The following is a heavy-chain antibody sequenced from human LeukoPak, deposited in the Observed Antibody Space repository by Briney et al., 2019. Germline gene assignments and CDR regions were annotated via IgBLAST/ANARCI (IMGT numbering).Heavy chain of an antibody. CDR1: GFIFSDYY. V-gene: IGHV3-11*01. D-gene: IGHD1-26*01. CDR2: ISSSGDTI. J-gene: IGHJ4*02. CDR3: ARDGGGSHFDY. Sequence: GGSLRLSRGTSGFIFSDYYMIWMRQAPGKGLEWVSYISSSGDTIYYADSVKGRFTISRDNAKNSLYPQMNSLRAEDTAVYYCARDGGGSHFDYWGQGTLVTVSS.